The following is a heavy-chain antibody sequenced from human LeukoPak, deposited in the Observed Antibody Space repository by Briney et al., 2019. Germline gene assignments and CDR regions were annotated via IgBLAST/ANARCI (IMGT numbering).Heavy chain of an antibody. V-gene: IGHV3-7*01. CDR2: IKQDGSEK. CDR1: GFTFSTYW. CDR3: ARGLGGYTSSQAY. D-gene: IGHD6-13*01. J-gene: IGHJ4*02. Sequence: GGSLRLSCAASGFTFSTYWMTWVRQAPGKGLEWVANIKQDGSEKYFVDSVKGRFSISRDNAKNSLYLQMNSLRAEDTAVYYCARGLGGYTSSQAYWGQGTLVTVSS.